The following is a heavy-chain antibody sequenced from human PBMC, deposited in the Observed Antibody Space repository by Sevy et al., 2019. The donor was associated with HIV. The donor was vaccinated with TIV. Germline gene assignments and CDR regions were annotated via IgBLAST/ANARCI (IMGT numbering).Heavy chain of an antibody. V-gene: IGHV3-23*01. D-gene: IGHD1-26*01. Sequence: GGSLRLSCAASGFTFSSYAMSWVRQAPGKGLEWVSAISGSGSSTYYADSVKGRFTISRDNSKNTLYLQMNSLRAEDTAVYYCAKDCGSGSCHYFDYWGQGTLVTVSS. J-gene: IGHJ4*02. CDR1: GFTFSSYA. CDR2: ISGSGSST. CDR3: AKDCGSGSCHYFDY.